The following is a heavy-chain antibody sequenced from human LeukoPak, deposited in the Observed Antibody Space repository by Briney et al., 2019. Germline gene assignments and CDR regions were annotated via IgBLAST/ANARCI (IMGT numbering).Heavy chain of an antibody. D-gene: IGHD5-18*01. CDR1: GFTFSTYA. CDR2: ITSSGGGT. J-gene: IGHJ4*02. Sequence: PGGSLRLSCAVSGFTFSTYAMSWVRQAPGKGLEWVSAITSSGGGTYYADSVKGRFTISRDNSKNTLYLQMNSLRAEDTAVYYCAKRLDTAVKAFDSWGQGILVTVSS. V-gene: IGHV3-23*01. CDR3: AKRLDTAVKAFDS.